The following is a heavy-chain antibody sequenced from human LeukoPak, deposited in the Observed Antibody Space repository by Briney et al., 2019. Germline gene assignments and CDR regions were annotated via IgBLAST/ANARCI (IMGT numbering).Heavy chain of an antibody. V-gene: IGHV4-38-2*02. CDR3: VRGVDYYGV. CDR1: GYSISSGYY. CDR2: IYHSGST. D-gene: IGHD3-10*01. Sequence: PSETLSLTCTVSGYSISSGYYWGWIRQPPGKGLEWIGSIYHSGSTYYNPSLKSRVTISVDTSKNQFSLKLSSVTAADTAVYYCVRGVDYYGVWGQGTLVTVSS. J-gene: IGHJ4*02.